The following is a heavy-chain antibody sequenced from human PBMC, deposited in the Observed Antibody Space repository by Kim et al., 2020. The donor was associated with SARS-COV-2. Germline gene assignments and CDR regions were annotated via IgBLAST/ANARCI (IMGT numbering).Heavy chain of an antibody. CDR3: ARSMIVADTDVFDV. V-gene: IGHV4-39*02. Sequence: SETLSLTCTVSGGSISGSGYYWVWIRQPPGKGLEWIGSIYHSGSAYYNTSLKSRVTISVDTSKNHFSLNLGSVTAADTAVYYCARSMIVADTDVFDVWGQGTMLTVSS. D-gene: IGHD3-22*01. J-gene: IGHJ3*01. CDR1: GGSISGSGYY. CDR2: IYHSGSA.